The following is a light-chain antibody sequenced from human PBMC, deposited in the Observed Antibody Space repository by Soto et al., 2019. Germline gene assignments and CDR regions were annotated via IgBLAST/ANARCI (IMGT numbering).Light chain of an antibody. CDR1: SSNIGAGYD. J-gene: IGLJ1*01. CDR3: QSYDSSLSGYV. Sequence: QSVLTQPPSVSGAPGQRVTISCTGSSSNIGAGYDVHWYQQRPGTAPKLLIFGNINRPSGVPGRFSGSKSGTSASLAIAGLQAEDEGDYYCQSYDSSLSGYVFGTGTKVTVL. V-gene: IGLV1-40*01. CDR2: GNI.